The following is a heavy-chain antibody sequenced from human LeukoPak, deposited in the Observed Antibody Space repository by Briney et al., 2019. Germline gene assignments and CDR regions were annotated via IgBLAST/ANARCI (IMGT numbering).Heavy chain of an antibody. Sequence: PSETLSLTCTVSGGSISSGGYYWSWIRQPPGKGLEWIGYIYHSGSTYYNPSLKSRVTISVDTSKNQFSLKLSSVTAADTAVYYCARARVFGVVVWYFDLWGRGTLVTVSS. CDR1: GGSISSGGYY. D-gene: IGHD3-3*01. J-gene: IGHJ2*01. V-gene: IGHV4-30-2*05. CDR3: ARARVFGVVVWYFDL. CDR2: IYHSGST.